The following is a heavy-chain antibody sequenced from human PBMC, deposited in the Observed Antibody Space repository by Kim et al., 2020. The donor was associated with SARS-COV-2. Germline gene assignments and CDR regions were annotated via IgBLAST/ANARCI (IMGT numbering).Heavy chain of an antibody. Sequence: AQKLQGRVTMTRDTSTSTVYMELSSLRSEDTAVYYCARSGVTTVTTPFDYWGQGTLVTVSS. D-gene: IGHD4-17*01. CDR3: ARSGVTTVTTPFDY. V-gene: IGHV1-46*04. J-gene: IGHJ4*02.